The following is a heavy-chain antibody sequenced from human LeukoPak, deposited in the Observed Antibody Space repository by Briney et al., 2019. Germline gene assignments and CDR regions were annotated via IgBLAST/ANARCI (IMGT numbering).Heavy chain of an antibody. Sequence: ASVKVSCKASGYTFTSYGISWVRQAPGQGLEWMGWISAYNGNTNYAQKLQGRVTMTTDTSTSTAYMELRSLRSDDTAVYYCARDRDSSGWYRHVLNYYYYGMDVWGQGTLVTVSS. CDR1: GYTFTSYG. CDR3: ARDRDSSGWYRHVLNYYYYGMDV. CDR2: ISAYNGNT. J-gene: IGHJ6*02. D-gene: IGHD6-19*01. V-gene: IGHV1-18*01.